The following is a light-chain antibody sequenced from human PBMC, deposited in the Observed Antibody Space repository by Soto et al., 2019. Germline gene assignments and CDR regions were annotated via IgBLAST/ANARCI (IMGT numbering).Light chain of an antibody. CDR1: QSVLYNSNNKNY. V-gene: IGKV4-1*01. CDR3: QQYYDIPYT. J-gene: IGKJ2*01. Sequence: DIVMTQSPDSLAVSLGERATINYKSSQSVLYNSNNKNYLTWYQQKPGQPPKLLIYWASSRESGVPDRFSGSGSGTDFTLTISSLQAEDVAVYYCQQYYDIPYTFGQGTKLEIK. CDR2: WAS.